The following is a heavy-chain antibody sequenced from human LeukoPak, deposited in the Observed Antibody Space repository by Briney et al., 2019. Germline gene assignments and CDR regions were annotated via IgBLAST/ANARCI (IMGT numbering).Heavy chain of an antibody. J-gene: IGHJ5*02. CDR3: ARERAAAATDWFDP. CDR2: VSYDGSSI. CDR1: GFTFSTYG. D-gene: IGHD6-13*01. V-gene: IGHV3-30*03. Sequence: GGSLRLSCAGSGFTFSTYGMHWVRQAPGKGLEWVAVVSYDGSSIYYADSVKGRFTISRDNAKNSLYLQMNSLRGEDTAVYYCARERAAAATDWFDPWGQGTLVTVPS.